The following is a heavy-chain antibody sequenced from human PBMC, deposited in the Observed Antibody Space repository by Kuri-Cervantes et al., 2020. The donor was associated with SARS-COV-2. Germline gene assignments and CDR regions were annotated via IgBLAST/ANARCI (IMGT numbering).Heavy chain of an antibody. J-gene: IGHJ4*02. CDR2: INHSGST. CDR3: AMRSGDFDY. Sequence: SQTHSLTCAVYGGSFSGYYWSCIRQPPGKGLEWIGEINHSGSTNYNPSLKSRVTISVDTSKNQFSLKLSSVTAADTAVYYCAMRSGDFDYWGQGTLVTVSS. D-gene: IGHD7-27*01. CDR1: GGSFSGYY. V-gene: IGHV4-34*01.